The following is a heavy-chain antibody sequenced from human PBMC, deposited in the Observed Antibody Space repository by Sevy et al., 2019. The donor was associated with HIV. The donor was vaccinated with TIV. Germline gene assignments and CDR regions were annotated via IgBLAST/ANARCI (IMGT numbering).Heavy chain of an antibody. CDR3: ARAYTSFSSGWYKDYYGMHV. V-gene: IGHV3-21*01. J-gene: IGHJ6*02. Sequence: GGSLRLSCVASGFTFSSYSMNWVRQAPGKGLEWVSSISSSSSYIYYADSVKGRFTISRDNAKNSLYLQMNSLRAEDTAVYYCARAYTSFSSGWYKDYYGMHVWGQGTTVTVSS. D-gene: IGHD6-19*01. CDR1: GFTFSSYS. CDR2: ISSSSSYI.